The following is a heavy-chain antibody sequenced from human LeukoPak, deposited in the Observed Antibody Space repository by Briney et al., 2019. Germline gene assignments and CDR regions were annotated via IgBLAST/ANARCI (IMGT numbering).Heavy chain of an antibody. V-gene: IGHV1-69*04. CDR2: IIPILGIA. D-gene: IGHD3-10*01. Sequence: GASVKVSCKASGGTFSSYAISWVRQAPGQGLEWMGRIIPILGIANYAQKFQGRVTITADESTSTAYMELSSLRSEDTAVYYCARDKVRYYGSGSYTAEFNWFDPWGQGTLVTVSS. J-gene: IGHJ5*02. CDR3: ARDKVRYYGSGSYTAEFNWFDP. CDR1: GGTFSSYA.